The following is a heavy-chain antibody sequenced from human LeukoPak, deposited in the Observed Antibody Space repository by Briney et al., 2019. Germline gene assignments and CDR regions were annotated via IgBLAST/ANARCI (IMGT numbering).Heavy chain of an antibody. CDR2: IDPSSSYI. V-gene: IGHV3-21*01. CDR1: GFTFSTYP. D-gene: IGHD4-17*01. Sequence: GMSLRLSCSASGFTFSTYPMNWVRQAPGKGLEWVSSIDPSSSYIYYADSVRGRFTISRDNAQNSLYLQVNSLRAEDTAVYYCTRGSYGDYEYWGQGTLVTVSS. CDR3: TRGSYGDYEY. J-gene: IGHJ4*02.